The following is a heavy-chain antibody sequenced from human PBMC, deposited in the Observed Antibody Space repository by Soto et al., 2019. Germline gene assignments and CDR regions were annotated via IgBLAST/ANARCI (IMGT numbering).Heavy chain of an antibody. J-gene: IGHJ6*03. CDR2: MNPSSGST. Sequence: QVQLVQSGAEVKKPGASVKVSCKASGYTFTSCDINWVRQATGQGLEWMGWMNPSSGSTGYAQKFQGRVTMTRNTSISTAYMELSSLRSEHTAVYYCATYSSSWYPLTAYYYYMDVWGKGTTVTVSS. CDR1: GYTFTSCD. CDR3: ATYSSSWYPLTAYYYYMDV. D-gene: IGHD6-13*01. V-gene: IGHV1-8*01.